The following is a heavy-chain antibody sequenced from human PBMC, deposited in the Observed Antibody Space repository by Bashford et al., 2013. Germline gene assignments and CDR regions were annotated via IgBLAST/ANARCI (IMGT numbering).Heavy chain of an antibody. CDR2: ISGSGGST. Sequence: VRQAPGKGLEWVSAISGSGGSTYYADSVKGRFTISRDNSKNTLYLQMNSLRAEDTAVYYCATDRYINSPKGIDYWGQGTLVTVSS. D-gene: IGHD3-9*01. J-gene: IGHJ4*02. V-gene: IGHV3-23*01. CDR3: ATDRYINSPKGIDY.